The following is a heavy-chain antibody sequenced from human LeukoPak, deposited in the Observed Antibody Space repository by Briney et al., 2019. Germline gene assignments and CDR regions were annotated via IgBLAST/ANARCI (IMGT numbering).Heavy chain of an antibody. D-gene: IGHD2-15*01. CDR1: GGTFSSYA. J-gene: IGHJ4*02. CDR2: MNPNSGNT. V-gene: IGHV1-8*02. Sequence: ASVKVSCKASGGTFSSYAISWVRQAPGQGLEWMGWMNPNSGNTGYAQKFQGRVTMTRNTSISTAYMELSSLRSEDTAVYYCARGRLHPRLLLDYWGQGTLVTVSS. CDR3: ARGRLHPRLLLDY.